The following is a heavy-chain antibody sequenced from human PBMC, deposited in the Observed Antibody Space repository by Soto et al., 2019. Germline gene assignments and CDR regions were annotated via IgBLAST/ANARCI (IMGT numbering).Heavy chain of an antibody. J-gene: IGHJ4*02. CDR1: GRTFNNYA. Sequence: QVQLVQSGAEVKKPGSSVKVSCKSSGRTFNNYAISWVRQAPGIGFEWLGVIIPIGGTPEHAQKFQGRVTISADESTNTAYMELSSLRSEDTAVYYCATNYYDGSGHYFIFEHWGQGTLATVSS. D-gene: IGHD3-22*01. CDR3: ATNYYDGSGHYFIFEH. V-gene: IGHV1-69*01. CDR2: IIPIGGTP.